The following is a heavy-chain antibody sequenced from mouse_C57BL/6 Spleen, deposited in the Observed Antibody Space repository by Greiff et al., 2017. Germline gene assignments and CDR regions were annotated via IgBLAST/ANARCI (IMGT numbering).Heavy chain of an antibody. CDR2: IDPSDSYT. D-gene: IGHD2-2*01. V-gene: IGHV1-50*01. Sequence: VQLQQPGAELVKPGASVKLSCKASGYTFTSYWMQWVKQRPGQGLEWIGEIDPSDSYTNYNQKFKGKATLTVDTSSSTAYMQLSSLTSEDSAVYYCAREGRHGYDGFAYWGQGTLVTVSA. CDR3: AREGRHGYDGFAY. CDR1: GYTFTSYW. J-gene: IGHJ3*01.